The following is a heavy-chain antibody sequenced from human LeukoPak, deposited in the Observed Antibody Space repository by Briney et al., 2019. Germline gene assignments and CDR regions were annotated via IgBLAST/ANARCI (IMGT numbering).Heavy chain of an antibody. V-gene: IGHV3-21*01. CDR2: ISSSSSYI. D-gene: IGHD3-3*01. J-gene: IGHJ6*03. Sequence: PGGSLRLSCAASGFTFSSYSMNWVRQAPGKGLEWVSSISSSSSYIYYADSVKGRFTISRDNAKNSLYLQMNSLRAEDTAVYYCARVGANTIFGVYYYYMDVWGKGTTVTVSS. CDR1: GFTFSSYS. CDR3: ARVGANTIFGVYYYYMDV.